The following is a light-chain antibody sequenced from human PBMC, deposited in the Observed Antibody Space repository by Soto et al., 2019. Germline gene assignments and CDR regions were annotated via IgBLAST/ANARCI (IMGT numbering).Light chain of an antibody. Sequence: EIVLTQSPGTLSLSPGEGATLSCRASQSVRSSYLAWYQQKPGQAPRLLIYGASSRATGIPDRFSGSGSRTDFTHTISRLEPEDSAVYFCQQYDTSSWTFGQGTKVEIK. V-gene: IGKV3-20*01. CDR2: GAS. CDR3: QQYDTSSWT. J-gene: IGKJ1*01. CDR1: QSVRSSY.